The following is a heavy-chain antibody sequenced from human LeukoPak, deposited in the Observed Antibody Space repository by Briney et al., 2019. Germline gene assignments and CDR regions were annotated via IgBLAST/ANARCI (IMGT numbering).Heavy chain of an antibody. D-gene: IGHD3-3*01. CDR3: ARGASDYDFWSGANWSDP. Sequence: QPGGSLRLSCAASGFTFSSYWMHWVRQAPGKGLVWVSRINSDGSSTSYADSVKGRFTISRDNAKNALYLQMNSLRAEDTAVYYCARGASDYDFWSGANWSDPWGQGTLVTVSS. J-gene: IGHJ5*02. V-gene: IGHV3-74*01. CDR1: GFTFSSYW. CDR2: INSDGSST.